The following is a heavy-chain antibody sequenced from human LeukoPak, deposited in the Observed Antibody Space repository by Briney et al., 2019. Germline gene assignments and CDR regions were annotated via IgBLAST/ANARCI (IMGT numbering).Heavy chain of an antibody. CDR3: ARRLFSTGWGDQDY. CDR2: IYPDDSDT. D-gene: IGHD6-19*01. J-gene: IGHJ4*02. CDR1: GYTFPNYW. V-gene: IGHV5-51*01. Sequence: GGSLKISCKGSGYTFPNYWIAWVRQMPGKGLGWMGIIYPDDSDTRYSPSFQGHVRISVDKSINTAYLQWSSLKTSDTAMYFCARRLFSTGWGDQDYWGQGTLVTVSS.